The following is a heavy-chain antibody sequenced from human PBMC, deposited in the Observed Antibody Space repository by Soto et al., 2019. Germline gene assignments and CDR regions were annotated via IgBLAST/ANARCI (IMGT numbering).Heavy chain of an antibody. CDR3: ARAVGLRFGYYYYMDV. CDR1: GYTFTSYY. Sequence: ASVKVSCKTSGYTFTSYYMHWVRQAPGQGLEWMGIINPSGGSTSYAQKFQGRVTMTRDTSTSTVYMELSSLRSEDTAVYYCARAVGLRFGYYYYMDVWGKGTTVTVSS. CDR2: INPSGGST. V-gene: IGHV1-46*03. J-gene: IGHJ6*03. D-gene: IGHD5-12*01.